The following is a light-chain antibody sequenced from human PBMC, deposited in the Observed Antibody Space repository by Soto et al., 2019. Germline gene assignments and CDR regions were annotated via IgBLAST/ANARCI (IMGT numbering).Light chain of an antibody. Sequence: DIQMTQSPSTLSASVGDRVTITCRASQSISPWLAWYQQKPGQAPKLLIQKASSLESGVPSRFSGSGSGTEFTLTISGLQPDDFATYYCQHYNSGTFFGPGTRREIK. V-gene: IGKV1-5*03. J-gene: IGKJ2*01. CDR3: QHYNSGTF. CDR2: KAS. CDR1: QSISPW.